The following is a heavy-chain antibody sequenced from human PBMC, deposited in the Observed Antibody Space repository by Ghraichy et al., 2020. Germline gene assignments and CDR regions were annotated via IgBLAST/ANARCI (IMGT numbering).Heavy chain of an antibody. CDR1: GFTFSSYG. Sequence: GGSLRLSCAASGFTFSSYGMHWVRQAPGKGLEWVAVIWYDGSNKYYADSVKGRFTISRDNSKNTLYLQMNSLRAEDTAVYYCARDVRQGFMDVWGQGTTVTVSS. CDR3: ARDVRQGFMDV. J-gene: IGHJ6*02. CDR2: IWYDGSNK. V-gene: IGHV3-33*01. D-gene: IGHD2-15*01.